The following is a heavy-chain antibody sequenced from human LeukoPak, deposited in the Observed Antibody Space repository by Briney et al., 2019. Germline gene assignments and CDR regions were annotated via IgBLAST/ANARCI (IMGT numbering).Heavy chain of an antibody. V-gene: IGHV1-46*01. D-gene: IGHD6-13*01. CDR2: INPSGRRT. J-gene: IGHJ4*02. CDR3: ASIAAAGDY. CDR1: GYTFTTYS. Sequence: ASVTVSCKASGYTFTTYSMHWVRQAPGQGLEWMGRINPSGRRTSYAQKFQGRVIMTRDTSTSTVYMELSSLRSDDTAVFYCASIAAAGDYWGQGTLVTVSS.